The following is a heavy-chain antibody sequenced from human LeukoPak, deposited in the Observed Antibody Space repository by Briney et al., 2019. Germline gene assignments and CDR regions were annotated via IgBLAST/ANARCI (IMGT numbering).Heavy chain of an antibody. V-gene: IGHV4-59*01. Sequence: SETLSLTYTVSGGSISSYYWSWIRQPPGKGLEWIGYIYYSGSTNYNPSLKSRVTISVDTSKNQFSLKLSSVTAADTAVYYCARDRQQLGYYDYWGQGTLVTVSS. CDR2: IYYSGST. D-gene: IGHD6-13*01. CDR1: GGSISSYY. J-gene: IGHJ4*02. CDR3: ARDRQQLGYYDY.